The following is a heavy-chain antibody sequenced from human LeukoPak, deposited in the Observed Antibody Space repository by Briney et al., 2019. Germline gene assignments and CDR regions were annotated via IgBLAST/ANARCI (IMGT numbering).Heavy chain of an antibody. CDR1: GFTFSSYA. V-gene: IGHV3-23*01. CDR2: ISGSGGST. J-gene: IGHJ4*02. CDR3: AKEGLIVVAPAAMGDY. D-gene: IGHD2-2*01. Sequence: SGGSLRLSCAASGFTFSSYAMSWVRQAPGKGLEWVSAISGSGGSTYYADSVKGRFTISRDNSKNTLYLQMNSLRAEDTAVYYCAKEGLIVVAPAAMGDYWGQGTLVTVSS.